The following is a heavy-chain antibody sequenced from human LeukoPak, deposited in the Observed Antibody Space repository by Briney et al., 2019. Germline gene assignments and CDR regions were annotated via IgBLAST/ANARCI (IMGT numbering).Heavy chain of an antibody. V-gene: IGHV1-69*05. CDR2: IIPIFGTA. Sequence: GASVKVSCKASGGTFSSYAISWVRQAPGQGLEWMGGIIPIFGTANYAQKLQGRVTMTTDTSTSTAYMELRSLRSDDTAVYYCARVQGANIAAAVKGFSAYYYMDVWGKGTTVTVSS. J-gene: IGHJ6*03. D-gene: IGHD6-13*01. CDR1: GGTFSSYA. CDR3: ARVQGANIAAAVKGFSAYYYMDV.